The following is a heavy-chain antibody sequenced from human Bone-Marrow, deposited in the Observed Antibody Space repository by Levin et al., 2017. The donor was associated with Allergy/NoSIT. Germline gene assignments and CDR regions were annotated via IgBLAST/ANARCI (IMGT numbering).Heavy chain of an antibody. D-gene: IGHD6-13*01. V-gene: IGHV4-4*07. Sequence: SETLSLTCIVSGDSGDSISSHFWSWIRLPAGKGLEWIGRFYTRGTTNYNPSLKNRVSMSLDTSKNLFFLNLTSVTAADSAVYYCARGKIGAAGIFDYWGQGSLVTVSA. CDR2: FYTRGTT. J-gene: IGHJ4*02. CDR3: ARGKIGAAGIFDY. CDR1: GDSGDSISSHF.